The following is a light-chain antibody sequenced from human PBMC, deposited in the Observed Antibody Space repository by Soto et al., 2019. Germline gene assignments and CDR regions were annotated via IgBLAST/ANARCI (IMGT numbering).Light chain of an antibody. Sequence: EIVMTQSPDTLSVSPGERATLSCRASQSVRSNLAWYHQKPGQAPRLLIFGASTRATGIPARFSGSGSGTEFTLTISSLQSEDFAVYYCQQYNNWPAITFGQGTRLEIK. J-gene: IGKJ5*01. V-gene: IGKV3D-15*01. CDR3: QQYNNWPAIT. CDR1: QSVRSN. CDR2: GAS.